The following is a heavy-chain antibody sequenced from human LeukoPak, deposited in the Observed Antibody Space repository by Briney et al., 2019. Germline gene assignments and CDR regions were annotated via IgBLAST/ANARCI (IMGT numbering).Heavy chain of an antibody. CDR1: GYTFTGYY. CDR3: ARVGDGLNDAFDI. V-gene: IGHV1-2*06. Sequence: ASVKVSCKASGYTFTGYYMHWVRQAPGQGLEWMGRINPNSGGTNYAQKFQGRVTVTRDTSISTAYMELSRLRSDDTAVYYCARVGDGLNDAFDIWGQGTMVTVSS. J-gene: IGHJ3*02. CDR2: INPNSGGT. D-gene: IGHD5-24*01.